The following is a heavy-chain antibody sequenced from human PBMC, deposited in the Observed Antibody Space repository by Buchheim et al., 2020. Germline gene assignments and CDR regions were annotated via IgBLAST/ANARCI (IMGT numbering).Heavy chain of an antibody. CDR2: ISSDGSSQ. V-gene: IGHV3-30*18. CDR1: GFTFSSYG. Sequence: QVQLVESGGGVVQPGRSLRLSCAVSGFTFSSYGMHWVRQAPGKGLEWVAVISSDGSSQYYEDSVKGRFTISRDTSTNTLYLQMNSWRAEDTAVYYCAKDKGREGDYWGQG. D-gene: IGHD1-26*01. J-gene: IGHJ4*02. CDR3: AKDKGREGDY.